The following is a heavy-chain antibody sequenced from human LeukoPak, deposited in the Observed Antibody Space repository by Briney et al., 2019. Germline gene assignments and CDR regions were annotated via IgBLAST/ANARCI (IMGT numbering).Heavy chain of an antibody. CDR1: GFTFSSYA. J-gene: IGHJ6*04. CDR2: ISYDGSNK. Sequence: GGSLRLSCAASGFTFSSYAMHWVRQAPGKGLEWVAVISYDGSNKYYADSVKGRFTISRDNSKNTLYLKMNSLRAEDTAVYYCGGGYCSRTSCYPYYYGMDVWGKGATVTVSS. D-gene: IGHD2-2*03. V-gene: IGHV3-30*04. CDR3: GGGYCSRTSCYPYYYGMDV.